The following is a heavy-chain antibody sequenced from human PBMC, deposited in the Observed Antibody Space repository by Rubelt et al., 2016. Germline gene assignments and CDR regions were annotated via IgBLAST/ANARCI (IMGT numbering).Heavy chain of an antibody. Sequence: QVQLQQWGAGLLKPSETLSLTCAVYGGSFSGYYWSWIRQPPGKGLEWIGEINHSGSTNYNPSLNSRVTISVDTSKNQFSLKLSSVTAADTAVYYCARGGGSYYPDYWGQGTLVTVSS. V-gene: IGHV4-34*01. D-gene: IGHD1-26*01. J-gene: IGHJ4*02. CDR3: ARGGGSYYPDY. CDR1: GGSFSGYY. CDR2: INHSGST.